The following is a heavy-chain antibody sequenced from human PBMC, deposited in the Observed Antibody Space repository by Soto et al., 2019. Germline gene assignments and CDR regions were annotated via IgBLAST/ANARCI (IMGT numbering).Heavy chain of an antibody. CDR3: ARGDYYDSSGPFSDAFDI. V-gene: IGHV3-7*04. CDR1: GFTFSRYW. D-gene: IGHD3-22*01. CDR2: IKEDGSQK. Sequence: GGSLRLSCAASGFTFSRYWMSWVRQAPGKGLERVANIKEDGSQKWYVDSVKGRFTISRDNGKNSLYLQINSLRAEDTAVYYCARGDYYDSSGPFSDAFDIWGQGTMVTVSS. J-gene: IGHJ3*02.